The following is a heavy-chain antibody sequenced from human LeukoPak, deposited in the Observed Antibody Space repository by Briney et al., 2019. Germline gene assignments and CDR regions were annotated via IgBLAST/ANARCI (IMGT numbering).Heavy chain of an antibody. Sequence: GGSLRLSCAASGFTLSSHAMSWVRQAPGKGLEWVGRIQSKTDGGTTDYAAPVKGRFTISRDDSKNTLYLQMNSLKTEDTAVYYCTTALGATFFDYWGQGTLVTVSS. CDR2: IQSKTDGGTT. CDR1: GFTLSSHA. D-gene: IGHD1-26*01. V-gene: IGHV3-15*01. J-gene: IGHJ4*02. CDR3: TTALGATFFDY.